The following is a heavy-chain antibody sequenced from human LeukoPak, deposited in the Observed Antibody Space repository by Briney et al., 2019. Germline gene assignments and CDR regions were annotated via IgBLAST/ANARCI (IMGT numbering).Heavy chain of an antibody. Sequence: SETLSLTCTVSGGSISRGDYYWSWIRQPPGKGLEWIGYIYYSGSTYYNPSLKSRVTISVDTSKNQFSLKLSSVTAADTAVYYCARDHSTVTTDWFDPWGQGTLVTVSS. J-gene: IGHJ5*02. D-gene: IGHD4-11*01. CDR3: ARDHSTVTTDWFDP. V-gene: IGHV4-30-4*01. CDR1: GGSISRGDYY. CDR2: IYYSGST.